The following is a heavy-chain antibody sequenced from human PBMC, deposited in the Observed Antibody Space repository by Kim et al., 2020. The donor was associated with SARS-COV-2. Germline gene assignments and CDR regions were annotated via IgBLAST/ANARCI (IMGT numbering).Heavy chain of an antibody. J-gene: IGHJ2*01. Sequence: GESLKISCKGSGFSFATYWIGWVRQMPGKGLEWMGIIYPSDSDTRYSPSFQGQVTISADKSISTAYLQWSSLKASDTAMYFCARRVATLDWYFDLWGHGTLVTVSS. CDR3: ARRVATLDWYFDL. D-gene: IGHD2-15*01. CDR2: IYPSDSDT. CDR1: GFSFATYW. V-gene: IGHV5-51*01.